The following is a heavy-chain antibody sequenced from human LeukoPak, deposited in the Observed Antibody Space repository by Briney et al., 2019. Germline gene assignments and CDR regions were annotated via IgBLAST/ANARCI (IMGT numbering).Heavy chain of an antibody. CDR2: ISSDGSTT. D-gene: IGHD1-7*01. J-gene: IGHJ4*02. Sequence: AGSLRLSCAASGFTFSSYWMHWVRQAPGKGLVWVSRISSDGSTTRYADSVKGRFTVSRDNAKNTLFLQMNSLRAEDTAVYYCARDNNWNYPDYWGQGTLVTVSS. CDR1: GFTFSSYW. CDR3: ARDNNWNYPDY. V-gene: IGHV3-74*01.